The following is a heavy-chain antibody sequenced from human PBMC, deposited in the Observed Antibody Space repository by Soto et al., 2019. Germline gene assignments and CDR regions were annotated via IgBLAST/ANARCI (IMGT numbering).Heavy chain of an antibody. D-gene: IGHD6-13*01. Sequence: SATRALTWPVAGFSISSYCYSWVRPPPGKGLEWIGSVYYTGTTDYNPSLKSRVTISVDTSKTQFSLNLRSVTAADTAVYYCARDLAAVPRAFDYWGRGTLVT. CDR1: GFSISSYC. CDR3: ARDLAAVPRAFDY. J-gene: IGHJ4*02. CDR2: VYYTGTT. V-gene: IGHV4-59*01.